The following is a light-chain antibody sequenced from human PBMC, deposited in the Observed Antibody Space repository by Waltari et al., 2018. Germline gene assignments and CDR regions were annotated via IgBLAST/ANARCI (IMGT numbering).Light chain of an antibody. J-gene: IGLJ1*01. CDR1: NIESKS. CDR2: YDN. V-gene: IGLV3-21*01. Sequence: SYVLTQPPSVSVAPGETARITCGGNNIESKSVHWYRHRPGQAPVVVISYDNDRAAGIPERFSGSNSGNTATLTISRVGAGDEADYYCQVWDANTDPGVFGTGTEVTVL. CDR3: QVWDANTDPGV.